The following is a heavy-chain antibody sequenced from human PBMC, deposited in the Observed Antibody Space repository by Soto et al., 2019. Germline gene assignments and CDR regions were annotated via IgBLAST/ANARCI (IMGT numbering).Heavy chain of an antibody. CDR1: GGSSSSGDFS. V-gene: IGHV4-30-2*05. Sequence: PSETLSLTCAVSGGSSSSGDFSWNWIRQPPGKGLEYIGYIYYSGSTYYNPSLKSRVTISVDTSKNQFSLKLSSVTAADTAVYYCARVQLERRWFDYWGQGTLVTVSS. CDR3: ARVQLERRWFDY. CDR2: IYYSGST. J-gene: IGHJ4*02. D-gene: IGHD1-1*01.